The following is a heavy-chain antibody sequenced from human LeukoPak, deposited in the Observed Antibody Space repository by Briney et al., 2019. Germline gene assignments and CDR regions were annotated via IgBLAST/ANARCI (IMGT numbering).Heavy chain of an antibody. D-gene: IGHD4-23*01. CDR1: GGSFSGYY. J-gene: IGHJ5*02. CDR2: IYFGGTT. CDR3: ARHRSDTGGKKGVNWFDP. Sequence: SETLSLTCAVYGGSFSGYYWSWIRQPPGKGLEWLGNIYFGGTTDYNSSLKSRLTISVDTFKNQLSLNLQSVTAADTATYYCARHRSDTGGKKGVNWFDPWGQGTLVTVSS. V-gene: IGHV4-59*01.